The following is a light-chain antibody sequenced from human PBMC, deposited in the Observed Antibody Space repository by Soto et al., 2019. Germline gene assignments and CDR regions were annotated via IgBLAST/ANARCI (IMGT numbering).Light chain of an antibody. CDR1: QSVNSSY. V-gene: IGKV3-20*01. J-gene: IGKJ3*01. CDR3: QQYVSSPFT. CDR2: DVS. Sequence: EIVLTQSPATLSLSPGEIATLSFSASQSVNSSYLAWYQQKPGQAPRLLIYDVSSRATGIPDRFSGSGSGTDFTLTISRLEPEDCAVYYCQQYVSSPFTFGPGTKVDIK.